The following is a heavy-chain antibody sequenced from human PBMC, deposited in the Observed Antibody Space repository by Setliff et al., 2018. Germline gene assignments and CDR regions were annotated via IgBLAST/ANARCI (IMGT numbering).Heavy chain of an antibody. J-gene: IGHJ4*01. V-gene: IGHV4-59*11. CDR3: ARETTAWGYVDTAMVTFIDQ. CDR2: VYSSGIT. D-gene: IGHD5-18*01. CDR1: GGSISSQD. Sequence: PSETLSLTCTVSGGSISSQDWSWIRQPPGKGLEWIGYVYSSGITNYNPSLKSRVTMSVDTSKNQFSLKLSSVTAADTAVYYCARETTAWGYVDTAMVTFIDQWGHGTLVTVSS.